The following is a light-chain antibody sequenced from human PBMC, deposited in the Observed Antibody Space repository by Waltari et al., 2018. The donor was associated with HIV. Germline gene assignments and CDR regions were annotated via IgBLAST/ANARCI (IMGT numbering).Light chain of an antibody. CDR2: GNS. Sequence: QSVLTQPPSVSGAPGQRVTISCTGSSPKIGAGHDVHCYQALPGTAPKLLIYGNSNRPSGVPDRVSGSKSGTSASLAITGLQAEDDADYYCQSYDSSLSGVVFGGGTKLTVL. J-gene: IGLJ2*01. V-gene: IGLV1-40*01. CDR1: SPKIGAGHD. CDR3: QSYDSSLSGVV.